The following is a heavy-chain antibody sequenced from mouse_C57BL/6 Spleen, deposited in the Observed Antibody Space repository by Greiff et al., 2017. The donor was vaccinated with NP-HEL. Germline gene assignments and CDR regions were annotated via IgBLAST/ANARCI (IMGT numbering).Heavy chain of an antibody. CDR3: ARGWDEWYFDV. CDR1: GYSFTSYY. J-gene: IGHJ1*03. V-gene: IGHV1-66*01. Sequence: VQLQQSGPELVKPGASVKISCKASGYSFTSYYIHWVKQRPGQGLEWIGWIYPGSGNTKYNEKFKGKATLTADTSSSTAYMQPRSLTSEDSAVYYGARGWDEWYFDVWGTRTTVTVSS. D-gene: IGHD4-1*01. CDR2: IYPGSGNT.